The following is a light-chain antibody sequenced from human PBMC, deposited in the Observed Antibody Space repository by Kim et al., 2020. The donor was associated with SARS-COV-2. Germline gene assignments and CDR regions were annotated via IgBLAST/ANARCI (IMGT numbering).Light chain of an antibody. CDR3: QQSYSTPGVT. V-gene: IGKV1-39*01. Sequence: SVGDRVTITCQASQSISSYLNWYQQKPGKAPKLLIYGASSLHSGVPSRFSGSGSGTDFTLTISSLQPEDFATYYCQQSYSTPGVTFGGGTKVDIK. CDR1: QSISSY. J-gene: IGKJ4*01. CDR2: GAS.